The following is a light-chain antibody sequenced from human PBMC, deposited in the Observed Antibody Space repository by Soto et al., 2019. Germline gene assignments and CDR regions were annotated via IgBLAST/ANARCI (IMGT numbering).Light chain of an antibody. CDR2: RAS. Sequence: EIVMTQSPATLSVSPGERATLSCRASQRMSSNLAWYQQKPGQAPRLLIYRASTRAPGIPARFSGSGSGTEFTLTISSLQSEDFAVYYCQQYNNWPPMYTFGQGTKLEI. V-gene: IGKV3-15*01. J-gene: IGKJ2*01. CDR1: QRMSSN. CDR3: QQYNNWPPMYT.